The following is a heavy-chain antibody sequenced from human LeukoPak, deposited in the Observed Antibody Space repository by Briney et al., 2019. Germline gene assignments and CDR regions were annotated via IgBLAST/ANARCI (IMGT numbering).Heavy chain of an antibody. J-gene: IGHJ3*02. CDR3: ARHGGETIVATILHAFDI. D-gene: IGHD5-12*01. CDR2: MSYTGNT. V-gene: IGHV4-59*08. CDR1: GGSISSYS. Sequence: SETLSLTCTVSGGSISSYSWSWIRQPPGKGLEWIGSMSYTGNTNYNPSLKSRVTGSVDRSKNQFSPRLSSVTAADTAVYYCARHGGETIVATILHAFDIWGQGSMVTVSS.